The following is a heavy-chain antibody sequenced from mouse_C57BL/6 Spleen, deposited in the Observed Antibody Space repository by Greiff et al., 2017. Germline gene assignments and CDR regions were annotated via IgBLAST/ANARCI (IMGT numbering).Heavy chain of an antibody. CDR1: GYTFTSYW. J-gene: IGHJ4*01. CDR3: ARWDGYPYYAMDY. D-gene: IGHD2-3*01. Sequence: QVHVKQPGAELVKPGASVKMSCKASGYTFTSYWITWVKQRPGQGLEWIGDIYPGSGSTNYNEKFKSKATLTVDTSSSTAYMQLSSLTSEDSAVYYCARWDGYPYYAMDYWGQGTSVTVSS. V-gene: IGHV1-55*01. CDR2: IYPGSGST.